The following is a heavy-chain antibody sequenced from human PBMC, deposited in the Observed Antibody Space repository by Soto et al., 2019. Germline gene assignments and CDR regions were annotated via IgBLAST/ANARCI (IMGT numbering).Heavy chain of an antibody. Sequence: GEYLNIPCKGSGYSLTHYWIGRVRQMPGKGLWWVGINYPGTTYTKQSPTIRGQVTVSADKTISTAYLQCSSVTATDIDIYSCTRSSYSSGWDPIDLWGQGTLVTVSS. J-gene: IGHJ5*02. D-gene: IGHD6-19*01. CDR2: NYPGTTYT. CDR1: GYSLTHYW. CDR3: TRSSYSSGWDPIDL. V-gene: IGHV5-51*01.